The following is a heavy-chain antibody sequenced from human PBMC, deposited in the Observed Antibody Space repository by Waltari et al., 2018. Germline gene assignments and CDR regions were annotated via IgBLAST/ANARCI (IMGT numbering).Heavy chain of an antibody. D-gene: IGHD2-15*01. CDR2: INHSGST. Sequence: QVQLQQWGAGLLKPSETLSLTCAVYGGSFSGYYWSWIRQPPGKGREWIGEINHSGSTNDDPALKRRVTISVDTSKNQFSLKLSSVTAADTAVYYCALDANYYYGMDVWGQGTTVTVSS. CDR1: GGSFSGYY. V-gene: IGHV4-34*01. J-gene: IGHJ6*02. CDR3: ALDANYYYGMDV.